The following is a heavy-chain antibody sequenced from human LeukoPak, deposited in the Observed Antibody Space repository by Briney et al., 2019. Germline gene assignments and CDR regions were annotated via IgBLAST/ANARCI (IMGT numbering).Heavy chain of an antibody. CDR3: ARGSKAAPGTFDY. V-gene: IGHV4-59*01. J-gene: IGHJ4*02. CDR1: GGSISSYY. Sequence: SETLSLTCTVSGGSISSYYWSWIRQPPGKGPEWIGYIYYTGSTDYNPSLKSRVAISVDTSKNQFSLKLSSVTAADTAVYYCARGSKAAPGTFDYWGQGTLVTVSS. D-gene: IGHD6-13*01. CDR2: IYYTGST.